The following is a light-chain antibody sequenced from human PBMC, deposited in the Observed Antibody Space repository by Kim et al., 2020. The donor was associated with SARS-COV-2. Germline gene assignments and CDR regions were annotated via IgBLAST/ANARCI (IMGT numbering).Light chain of an antibody. Sequence: VSPGERATLSCRASQSVNNKIAWYQQKPGQAPRLLIYDASTRATDIPARFSGSGSGTEFTLTISSLQSEDFLVYYCQQHDDWPLTFGGGTKVDIK. CDR3: QQHDDWPLT. V-gene: IGKV3-15*01. CDR2: DAS. J-gene: IGKJ4*01. CDR1: QSVNNK.